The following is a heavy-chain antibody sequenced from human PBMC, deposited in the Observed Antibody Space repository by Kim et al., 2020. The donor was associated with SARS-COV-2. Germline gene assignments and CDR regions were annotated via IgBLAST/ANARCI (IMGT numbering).Heavy chain of an antibody. CDR1: GGSISSGGYY. CDR2: IYYSGST. J-gene: IGHJ1*01. CDR3: AREGVHPPQPFSPSSPVRIPRRIRAAWPLAASHRTSFQ. D-gene: IGHD6-25*01. V-gene: IGHV4-31*03. Sequence: SETLSLTCTVSGGSISSGGYYWSWIRQHPGKGLEWIGYIYYSGSTYYNPSLKSRVTISVDTSKNQFSLKLSSVTAADTAVYYCAREGVHPPQPFSPSSPVRIPRRIRAAWPLAASHRTSFQ.